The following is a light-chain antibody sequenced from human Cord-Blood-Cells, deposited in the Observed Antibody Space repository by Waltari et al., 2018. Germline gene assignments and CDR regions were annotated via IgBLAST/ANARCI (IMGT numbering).Light chain of an antibody. V-gene: IGKV3-11*01. CDR2: DAS. CDR3: QQRSNWPPYT. J-gene: IGKJ2*01. CDR1: QSVRSY. Sequence: ELVLTQSPPTLSLSPGERTTLPCRASQSVRSYLAWYQQKPGQAPRLLIYDASNRATGIPARFSGSGSGTDFTLTISSLEPEDFAVYYCQQRSNWPPYTFGQGTKLEIK.